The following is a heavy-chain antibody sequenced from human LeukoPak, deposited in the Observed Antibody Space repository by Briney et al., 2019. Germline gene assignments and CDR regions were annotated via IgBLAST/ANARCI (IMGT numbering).Heavy chain of an antibody. CDR2: ISWDGGST. D-gene: IGHD6-19*01. CDR3: AKDTKASGWSYFDY. V-gene: IGHV3-43*01. Sequence: GGSLRLSCAASGFTFDDYTMHWVRQAPGKGLEWVSLISWDGGSTYYADSVKGRFTISRDNSKNSLYLQMNSLRTEDTALYYCAKDTKASGWSYFDYWGQGTLVTVSS. CDR1: GFTFDDYT. J-gene: IGHJ4*02.